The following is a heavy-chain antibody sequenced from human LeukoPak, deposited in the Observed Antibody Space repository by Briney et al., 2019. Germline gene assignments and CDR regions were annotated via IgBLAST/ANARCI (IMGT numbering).Heavy chain of an antibody. J-gene: IGHJ4*02. V-gene: IGHV4-34*01. CDR2: INHSGST. Sequence: SETLSLTCAVYGGSFSGYYWSWIRQPPGKGLEWIGEINHSGSTNYNPSLKSRVTISVDTSKNQFSLKLSSVTAADTAVYYCVASNWNPLYSKRGQGTLVTVSS. CDR3: VASNWNPLYSK. CDR1: GGSFSGYY. D-gene: IGHD1-1*01.